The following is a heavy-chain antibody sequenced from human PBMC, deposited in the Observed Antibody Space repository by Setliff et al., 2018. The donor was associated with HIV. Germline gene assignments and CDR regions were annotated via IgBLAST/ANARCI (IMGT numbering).Heavy chain of an antibody. V-gene: IGHV4-39*01. CDR1: GGSISSSSYY. Sequence: SETLSLTCTVSGGSISSSSYYWGWIRQPPGKGLEWIGSIYSSGSTYYNPSLKSRVTISVDTSKNQFSLKLSSVTVADTAVYFCARSSRGSLRDLDYWGPGTLVTVSS. CDR3: ARSSRGSLRDLDY. CDR2: IYSSGST. J-gene: IGHJ4*02. D-gene: IGHD2-21*02.